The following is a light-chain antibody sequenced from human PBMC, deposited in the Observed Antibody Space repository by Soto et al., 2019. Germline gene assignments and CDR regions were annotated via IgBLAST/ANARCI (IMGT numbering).Light chain of an antibody. Sequence: QSALTQPASVSGSPGQSITISCTGTSSDVGGYDLVSWYQQHPGKAPKLIIYEGTKRPSGISHRFSGSKSDNTASLTISGLRAEDEAHYHCCSYAGSRTFVFGGGTKLTVL. V-gene: IGLV2-23*01. CDR1: SSDVGGYDL. CDR3: CSYAGSRTFV. J-gene: IGLJ3*02. CDR2: EGT.